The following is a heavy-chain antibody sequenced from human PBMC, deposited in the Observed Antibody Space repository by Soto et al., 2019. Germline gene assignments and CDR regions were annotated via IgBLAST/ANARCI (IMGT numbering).Heavy chain of an antibody. CDR3: ARDRSFGVVIMNCMDV. Sequence: ASVKVSCKASGYSFTGYYMHWVRQAPGQGLEWMRWINPNSGGTNYAQKFQGWVTMTRDTSISTAYMELSRLRSDDTAVYYCARDRSFGVVIMNCMDVWCQGTTVTVSS. V-gene: IGHV1-2*04. CDR2: INPNSGGT. D-gene: IGHD3-3*01. CDR1: GYSFTGYY. J-gene: IGHJ6*02.